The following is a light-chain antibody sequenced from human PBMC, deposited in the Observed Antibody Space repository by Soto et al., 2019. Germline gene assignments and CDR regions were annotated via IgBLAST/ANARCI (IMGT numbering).Light chain of an antibody. V-gene: IGKV2-29*01. CDR1: QSLLHSDGKTY. CDR3: QQSFGNSTWP. CDR2: WTS. J-gene: IGKJ1*01. Sequence: EIVMTQTPLSLSVTPGQPASISCKSSQSLLHSDGKTYLYWYLQKPGQSPKLLIYWTSTRESGVPERFIGSGSGAEFTLTIASLRAEDVAVYYCQQSFGNSTWPFGQGTKVDIK.